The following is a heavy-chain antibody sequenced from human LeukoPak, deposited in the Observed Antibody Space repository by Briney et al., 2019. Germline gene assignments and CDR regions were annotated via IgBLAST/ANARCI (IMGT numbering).Heavy chain of an antibody. J-gene: IGHJ6*03. CDR1: GGSFSNYY. Sequence: SETLSLTCAVYGGSFSNYYWGWIRQTPGKGMEWIGEINDSGRTNYNPSLMSRVTVSVDTSKNQFSLRLTSVTATDTAVYYCARRWNYGRNYYIDVWGKGATVSVSS. CDR3: ARRWNYGRNYYIDV. V-gene: IGHV4-34*01. D-gene: IGHD1-7*01. CDR2: INDSGRT.